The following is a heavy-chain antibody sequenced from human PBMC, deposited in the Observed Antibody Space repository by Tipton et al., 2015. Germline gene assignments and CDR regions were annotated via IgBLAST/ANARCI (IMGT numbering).Heavy chain of an antibody. V-gene: IGHV4-4*02. CDR1: GGSISSNDW. CDR2: IYPRGNT. Sequence: TLSLTCAVSGGSISSNDWWSWVRQSPGKGLEWIGEIYPRGNTIYNPSLESRVSISIDESNNQFSPNLRSVTAADTAVYYCARVGYCGGSCFSGYYGMDVWGRGTTVTVSS. J-gene: IGHJ6*02. D-gene: IGHD2-21*01. CDR3: ARVGYCGGSCFSGYYGMDV.